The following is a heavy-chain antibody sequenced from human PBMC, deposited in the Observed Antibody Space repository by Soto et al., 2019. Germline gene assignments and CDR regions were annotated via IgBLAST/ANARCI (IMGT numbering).Heavy chain of an antibody. J-gene: IGHJ4*02. CDR1: GYTFTTYG. CDR2: IGGYNGDS. V-gene: IGHV1-18*04. CDR3: ARVGNNGWPLEYDY. D-gene: IGHD2-8*01. Sequence: QPQLVQSGAEVRKPGASVNVSCKASGYTFTTYGISWVRQAPGQGLEWMGWIGGYNGDSHNAQKFQGRLTLTRDTSTKTACMELRSLRSDDTAVYYCARVGNNGWPLEYDYGGQGTLVTVSS.